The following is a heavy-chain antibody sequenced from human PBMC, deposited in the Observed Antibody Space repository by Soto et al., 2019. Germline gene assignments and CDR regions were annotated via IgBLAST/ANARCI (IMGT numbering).Heavy chain of an antibody. CDR3: VRTYSSSWSPFEY. D-gene: IGHD6-13*01. CDR2: INQSGST. CDR1: GGSFSGYY. J-gene: IGHJ4*02. V-gene: IGHV4-34*01. Sequence: QVQLQQWGAGLLKPSETLSLTCAVYGGSFSGYYWSWIRQPPGKGLEWIGKINQSGSTNYNPSLKSRVTISVDTSKNQFSLKLSSVTAADTAVYYCVRTYSSSWSPFEYWGQGALVTVSS.